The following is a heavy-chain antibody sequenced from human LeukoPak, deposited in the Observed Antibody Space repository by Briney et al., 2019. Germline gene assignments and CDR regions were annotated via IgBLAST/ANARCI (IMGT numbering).Heavy chain of an antibody. Sequence: SVKVSCKASGYTFSRSYAISWVRQAPGQGLEWMGRIIPILGIANYAQKFQGRVTITADKSTSTAYMELSSLRSEDTAVYYCARGHCSGGSCYSGYWGQGTLVTVSS. J-gene: IGHJ4*02. D-gene: IGHD2-15*01. V-gene: IGHV1-69*04. CDR1: GYTFSRSYA. CDR2: IIPILGIA. CDR3: ARGHCSGGSCYSGY.